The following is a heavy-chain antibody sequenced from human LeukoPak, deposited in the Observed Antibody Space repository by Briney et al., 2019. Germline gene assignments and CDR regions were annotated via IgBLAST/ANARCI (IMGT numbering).Heavy chain of an antibody. CDR1: GFTFSNAW. CDR2: IKSKTDGGTT. D-gene: IGHD6-13*01. CDR3: WGSSWHDGAFDI. J-gene: IGHJ3*02. Sequence: GGSLRLSCAASGFTFSNAWMSWVRQAPGKGLEWVGRIKSKTDGGTTDYAAPVKGRFTISRDDSKNTLYLQMNSLKTEDTAVYYCWGSSWHDGAFDIWGQGTMVTVSS. V-gene: IGHV3-15*01.